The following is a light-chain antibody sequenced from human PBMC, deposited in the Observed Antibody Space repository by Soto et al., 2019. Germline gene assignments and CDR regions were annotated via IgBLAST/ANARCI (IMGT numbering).Light chain of an antibody. CDR3: GSKEGSNNHVV. CDR1: SSDVGASNS. J-gene: IGLJ2*01. Sequence: QSALTQPPSASGSPGQSVTISCAGSSSDVGASNSVSWYQQHPGKAPKLLISEVTKRPSGVPDRFSGSKSGNTASLTVSGLQDDDEADYYYGSKEGSNNHVVFGGGTKLTVL. CDR2: EVT. V-gene: IGLV2-8*01.